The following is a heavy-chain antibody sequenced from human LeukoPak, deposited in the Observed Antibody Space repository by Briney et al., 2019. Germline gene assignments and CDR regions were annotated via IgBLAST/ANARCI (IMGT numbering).Heavy chain of an antibody. V-gene: IGHV4-34*01. Sequence: SETLSLTCAVYGGSLSGYYWSWIRQPPGKGLEWIGEINHSGSTNYNPSLKSRVTISVDTPKNQLSLKLSSVTAADTAVYYCARGYQLLWGGWFDPWGQGTLVTVSS. J-gene: IGHJ5*02. D-gene: IGHD2-2*01. CDR1: GGSLSGYY. CDR3: ARGYQLLWGGWFDP. CDR2: INHSGST.